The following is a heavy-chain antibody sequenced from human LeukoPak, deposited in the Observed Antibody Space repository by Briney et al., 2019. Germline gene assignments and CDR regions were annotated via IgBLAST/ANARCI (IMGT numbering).Heavy chain of an antibody. Sequence: PGGSLRLSCAASGFMLSSTWMHWVRQAPGKGLVWVSRINSDATSTSYADSVRGRFTISRDDARNTMYLQMNSLRAEDTAMYYCVRGSPGYSSSWHAYWGQGTLVTASS. D-gene: IGHD6-13*01. V-gene: IGHV3-74*01. CDR2: INSDATST. CDR1: GFMLSSTW. J-gene: IGHJ4*02. CDR3: VRGSPGYSSSWHAY.